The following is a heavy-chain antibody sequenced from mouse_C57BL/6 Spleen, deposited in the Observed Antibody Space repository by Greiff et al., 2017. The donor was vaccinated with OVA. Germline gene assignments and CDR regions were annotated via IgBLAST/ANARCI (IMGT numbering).Heavy chain of an antibody. CDR3: AREEVYYGNHGGFAY. Sequence: EVHLVESGGGLVKPGGSLKLSCAASGFTFSDYGMHWVRQAPEKGLEWVAYISSGSSTIYYADTVKGRFTISRDNAKNTLFLQMTSLRSEDTAMYYCAREEVYYGNHGGFAYWGQGTLVTVSA. J-gene: IGHJ3*01. CDR2: ISSGSSTI. CDR1: GFTFSDYG. V-gene: IGHV5-17*01. D-gene: IGHD2-1*01.